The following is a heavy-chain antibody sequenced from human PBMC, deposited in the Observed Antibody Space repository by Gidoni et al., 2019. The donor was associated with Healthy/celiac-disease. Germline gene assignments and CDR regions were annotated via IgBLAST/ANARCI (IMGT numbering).Heavy chain of an antibody. V-gene: IGHV4-61*02. Sequence: GGSISSGSYYWSWIRQPAGKGLEWIGRIYTSGSTNYNTSLKSRVTISVDTSKNQFSLKLSSVTAADTAVYYCAGRGYCSSTSCYDGLDYWGQGTLVTVSS. CDR2: IYTSGST. CDR3: AGRGYCSSTSCYDGLDY. D-gene: IGHD2-2*01. J-gene: IGHJ4*02. CDR1: GGSISSGSYY.